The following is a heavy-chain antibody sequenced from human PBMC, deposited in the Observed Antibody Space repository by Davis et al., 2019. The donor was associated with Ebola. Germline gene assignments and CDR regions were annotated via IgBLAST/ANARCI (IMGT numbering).Heavy chain of an antibody. CDR3: ARDPGWGAIDY. J-gene: IGHJ4*02. V-gene: IGHV3-30-3*01. D-gene: IGHD3-16*01. Sequence: GESLKISCAASGFTFSTYAMHWVRQAPGKGLEWVAVISYDGNNEDYADSVKGRFTISRDNSKNTLYLQMNSLRAEDTAVYYCARDPGWGAIDYWAREPWSPPPQ. CDR1: GFTFSTYA. CDR2: ISYDGNNE.